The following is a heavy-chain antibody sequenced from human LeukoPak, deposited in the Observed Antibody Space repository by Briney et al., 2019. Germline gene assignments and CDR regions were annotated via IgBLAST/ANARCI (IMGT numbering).Heavy chain of an antibody. CDR2: IFFSGST. CDR3: ARAVPYSTGYYYFDY. D-gene: IGHD6-19*01. J-gene: IGHJ4*02. Sequence: SETLSLTCTVSGGSISSYYWSWIRQPPGKGLEWIGYIFFSGSTKYNPSLKSRVTISVDTSKNQFSLTLSSVTAADTAVYYCARAVPYSTGYYYFDYWGQGTLVTVSS. CDR1: GGSISSYY. V-gene: IGHV4-59*01.